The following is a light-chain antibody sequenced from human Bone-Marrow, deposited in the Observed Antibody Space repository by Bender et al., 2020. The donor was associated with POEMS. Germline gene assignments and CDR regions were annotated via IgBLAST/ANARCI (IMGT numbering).Light chain of an antibody. Sequence: YELTQPPSVSVSPGQTATITCSGDTLPKQYAYWYQQKPGQAPVLVIYKDSERPSGIPERFSGSSSGTTVTLTISGVQAEDEADYYCQSADNSNTYVIFGGGTKLTVL. CDR3: QSADNSNTYVI. CDR1: TLPKQY. J-gene: IGLJ2*01. CDR2: KDS. V-gene: IGLV3-25*03.